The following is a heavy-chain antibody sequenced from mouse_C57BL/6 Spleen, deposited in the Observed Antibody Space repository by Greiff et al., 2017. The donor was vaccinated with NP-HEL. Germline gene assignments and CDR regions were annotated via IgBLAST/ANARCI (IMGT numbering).Heavy chain of an antibody. CDR2: ISNGGGST. CDR3: ARHDPLLLRDAMDY. CDR1: GFTFSDYY. V-gene: IGHV5-12*01. Sequence: DVKLVESGGGLVQPGGSLKLSCAASGFTFSDYYMYWVRQTPEKRLEWVAYISNGGGSTYYPDTVKGRFTISRDNAKNTLYLQMSRLKSEDTAMYYCARHDPLLLRDAMDYWGQGTSVTVSS. J-gene: IGHJ4*01. D-gene: IGHD1-1*01.